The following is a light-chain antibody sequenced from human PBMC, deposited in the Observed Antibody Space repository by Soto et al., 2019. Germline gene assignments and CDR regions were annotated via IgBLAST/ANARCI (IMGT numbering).Light chain of an antibody. CDR2: DAS. V-gene: IGKV3-20*01. J-gene: IGKJ1*01. Sequence: EIVLTQSPGTLSFSPRERATLSCRASQYVSSSSLAWYQQKRGQAPRLLIHDASSRATGIPDRFSGSGSGTDFTLTISRLEPEDFAVYYCQQYGSSPRTFGQGTKVDIK. CDR3: QQYGSSPRT. CDR1: QYVSSSS.